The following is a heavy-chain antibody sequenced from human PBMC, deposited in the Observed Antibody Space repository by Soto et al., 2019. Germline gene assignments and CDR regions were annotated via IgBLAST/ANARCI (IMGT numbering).Heavy chain of an antibody. CDR1: GGSFSGYY. Sequence: SETLSLTCADYGGSFSGYYWSWIRQPPGKGLEWIGDINHSGSSNYSPSLKSRVTISVDTSKNQFSLNLSSVTAADTAVYYCARGYRSSGFYPGHWGQGILVIGSS. CDR3: ARGYRSSGFYPGH. CDR2: INHSGSS. D-gene: IGHD3-22*01. J-gene: IGHJ4*02. V-gene: IGHV4-34*01.